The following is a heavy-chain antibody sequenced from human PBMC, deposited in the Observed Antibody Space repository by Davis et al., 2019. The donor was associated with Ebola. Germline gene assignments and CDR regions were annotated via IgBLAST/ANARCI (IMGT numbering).Heavy chain of an antibody. V-gene: IGHV4-34*01. CDR2: INHSGST. J-gene: IGHJ4*02. CDR1: GGSFSGYY. D-gene: IGHD3-10*01. CDR3: ARYMVRGVIGIDY. Sequence: MPSETLSLTCAVYGGSFSGYYWSWIRQPPGKGLEWIGEINHSGSTNYNPSLKSRVTISVDTSKNQFSLKLSSVTAADTAVYYCARYMVRGVIGIDYWGQGTLVTVSS.